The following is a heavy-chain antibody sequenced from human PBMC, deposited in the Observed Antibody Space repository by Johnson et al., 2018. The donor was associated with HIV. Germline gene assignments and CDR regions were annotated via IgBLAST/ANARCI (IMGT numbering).Heavy chain of an antibody. D-gene: IGHD2-2*01. J-gene: IGHJ3*02. CDR3: ARDRPDIVVVPGAIDAFDI. CDR1: GFTFSSYW. Sequence: EVQLMESGGGVAQPGRSLRLSCAASGFTFSSYWMSWVRQAPGKGLEWVANIKQEGSEKYYVDSVKGRFTISRDNAKNSLYLQMNSLRAEDTAVYYCARDRPDIVVVPGAIDAFDIWGQGTMVTVSS. CDR2: IKQEGSEK. V-gene: IGHV3-7*01.